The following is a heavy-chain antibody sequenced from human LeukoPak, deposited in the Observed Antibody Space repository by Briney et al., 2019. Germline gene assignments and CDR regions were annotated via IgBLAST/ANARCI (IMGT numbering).Heavy chain of an antibody. CDR3: ASALVNCGGDCYSVFAAFDI. Sequence: ASVKVSCKSSGYTFTGYYIHWLRQAPGQGLEWMGIINPSGGSTSYAQKAQGRVTMTRDTSTSTVYMELSSLRSEDTAVYYCASALVNCGGDCYSVFAAFDIWGQGTMVTVSS. D-gene: IGHD2-21*02. CDR2: INPSGGST. J-gene: IGHJ3*02. V-gene: IGHV1-46*01. CDR1: GYTFTGYY.